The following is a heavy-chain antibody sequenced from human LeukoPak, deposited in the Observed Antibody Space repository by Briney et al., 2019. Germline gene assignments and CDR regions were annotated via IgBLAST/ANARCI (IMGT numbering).Heavy chain of an antibody. CDR2: ISYDGSNK. CDR3: TKEGYYGSGSFPDY. Sequence: GGSLRLSCAVSGFTFSSYGMHWVRQAPGKGLEWVAVISYDGSNKYYAESVEGRFTISRDNSQNTLSLQMNRLRPDVTALYYCTKEGYYGSGSFPDYWGQGTLVTVSS. D-gene: IGHD3-10*01. V-gene: IGHV3-30*18. J-gene: IGHJ4*02. CDR1: GFTFSSYG.